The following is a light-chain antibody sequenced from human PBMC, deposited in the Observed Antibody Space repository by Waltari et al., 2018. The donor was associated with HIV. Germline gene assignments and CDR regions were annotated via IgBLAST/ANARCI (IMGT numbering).Light chain of an antibody. J-gene: IGLJ2*01. CDR2: EVT. Sequence: QSALTQPPSASGSPGQSVTIYCTGTSSDVGVYNSISWYQQHPGKAPKLMIFEVTSRHSEVPYRLSGKKSGDTAAVTVAVLQAEDDDVSCCCSYARSDVVFGGGTKLTVL. V-gene: IGLV2-8*01. CDR1: SSDVGVYNS. CDR3: CSYARSDVV.